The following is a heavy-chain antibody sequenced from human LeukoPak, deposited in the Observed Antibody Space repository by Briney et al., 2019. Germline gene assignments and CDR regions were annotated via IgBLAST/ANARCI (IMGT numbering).Heavy chain of an antibody. V-gene: IGHV1-8*01. D-gene: IGHD1-7*01. Sequence: ASVKVSCKASGYTFTSYDINWVRQATGQGLECMGWMTPNSGNTGYAQKFQGRVTMTRNTSISTAYMELSSLRSEDTAVYYCARGGNYGTPSTYWGQRTLVTVSS. CDR1: GYTFTSYD. CDR2: MTPNSGNT. J-gene: IGHJ4*02. CDR3: ARGGNYGTPSTY.